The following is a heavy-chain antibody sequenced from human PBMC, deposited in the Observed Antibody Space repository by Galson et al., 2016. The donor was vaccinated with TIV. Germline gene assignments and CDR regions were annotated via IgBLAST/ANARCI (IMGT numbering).Heavy chain of an antibody. CDR1: GFTFDNYA. J-gene: IGHJ4*02. V-gene: IGHV3-48*03. CDR3: ARGPTTRRGYYGLDI. CDR2: ISSGGGNI. D-gene: IGHD1-26*01. Sequence: SLRLSCAASGFTFDNYAFNWVRQAPGKGLEWLSYISSGGGNIYYADSVKGRFTISRDNSKNTLYLHMSSLRAEDTALYYCARGPTTRRGYYGLDIWGQGTLVTVSS.